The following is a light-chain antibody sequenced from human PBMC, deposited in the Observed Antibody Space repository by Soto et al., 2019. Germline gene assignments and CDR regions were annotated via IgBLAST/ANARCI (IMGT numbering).Light chain of an antibody. CDR3: AAWDDSLSGCV. J-gene: IGLJ3*02. CDR2: RNN. Sequence: QSVLTQPTAASGTPGQMVTISWSGSSSNIGSNYVYWYQQLPGTAPKLLTYRNNQRPSGVTDRFSGSKSGASASLAIRGLRSEDEAGYYCAAWDDSLSGCVFGGGTKLTV. CDR1: SSNIGSNY. V-gene: IGLV1-47*01.